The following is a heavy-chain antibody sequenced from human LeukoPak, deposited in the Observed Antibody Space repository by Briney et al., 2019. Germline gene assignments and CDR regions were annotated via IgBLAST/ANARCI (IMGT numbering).Heavy chain of an antibody. CDR3: AKDWAYYDNRWPHGSKDL. D-gene: IGHD3-9*01. CDR1: GFTLRNYA. CDR2: IYFDGSKI. Sequence: PGGSLRLSCEASGFTLRNYAMNWVRQTPGKGLEWVAVIYFDGSKISYADSVKGRFTISRDDSKNSLFLQMNSLRPDDTALYYCAKDWAYYDNRWPHGSKDLWGQGTMVTVFS. J-gene: IGHJ5*02. V-gene: IGHV3-30*18.